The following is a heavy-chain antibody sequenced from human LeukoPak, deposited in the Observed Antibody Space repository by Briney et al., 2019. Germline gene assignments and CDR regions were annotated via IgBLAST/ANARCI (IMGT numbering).Heavy chain of an antibody. CDR1: GGTFSSYA. CDR2: IIPIFGTA. Sequence: SVKVSCKASGGTFSSYAISWVRQAPGQGLEWMGGIIPIFGTANYAQKFQGRVTITADESTSTAYMELSSLRSEDTAVYYCARGSGKTTVTPYYYYYMDVWGKGTTVTVSS. D-gene: IGHD4-11*01. CDR3: ARGSGKTTVTPYYYYYMDV. J-gene: IGHJ6*03. V-gene: IGHV1-69*13.